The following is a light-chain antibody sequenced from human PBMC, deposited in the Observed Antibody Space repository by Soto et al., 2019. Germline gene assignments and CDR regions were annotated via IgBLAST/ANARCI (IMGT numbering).Light chain of an antibody. CDR1: QSVSSN. Sequence: EIVMTQSPANLSVSPGERATLSCRASQSVSSNLAWYQQKPGQGPRLLIYGASTRATGIPARFSGSGSGTEFILTISSLQSEDFVVYYCQQYNKWPPYTFGQGTKVEIK. V-gene: IGKV3-15*01. J-gene: IGKJ2*01. CDR2: GAS. CDR3: QQYNKWPPYT.